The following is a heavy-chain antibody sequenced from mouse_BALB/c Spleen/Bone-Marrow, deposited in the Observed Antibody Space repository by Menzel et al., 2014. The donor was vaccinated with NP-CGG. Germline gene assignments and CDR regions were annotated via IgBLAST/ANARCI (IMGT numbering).Heavy chain of an antibody. CDR1: GFTFSSYA. CDR2: ISSGGST. Sequence: EVMLAESGGGLVKPGGSLKLSCAASGFTFSSYAMSWVRQTPEKRLEWVASISSGGSTYYPDSVKGRFTISRDNARNILYLQMSSLRSEDTAMYYCARDDYDDQYYFDYWGQGTTLTVSS. D-gene: IGHD2-4*01. J-gene: IGHJ2*01. V-gene: IGHV5-6-5*01. CDR3: ARDDYDDQYYFDY.